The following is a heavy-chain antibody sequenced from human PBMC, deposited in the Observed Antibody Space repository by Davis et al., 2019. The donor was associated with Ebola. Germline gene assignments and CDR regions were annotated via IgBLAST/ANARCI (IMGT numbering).Heavy chain of an antibody. CDR1: GFTFSSYA. CDR3: ARADYYDSFYYYYGMDV. J-gene: IGHJ6*02. Sequence: GESLKISCAASGFTFSSYAMSWVRQAPGKGLEWVSAISGSGGSTYYADSVKGRFTISRDNSKNTLYLQMNSLRAEDTAVYYCARADYYDSFYYYYGMDVWGQGTTVTVSS. D-gene: IGHD3-22*01. CDR2: ISGSGGST. V-gene: IGHV3-23*01.